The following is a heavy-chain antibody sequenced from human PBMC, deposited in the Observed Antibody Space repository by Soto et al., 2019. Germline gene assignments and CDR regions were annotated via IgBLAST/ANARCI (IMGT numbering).Heavy chain of an antibody. V-gene: IGHV4-59*01. J-gene: IGHJ5*02. CDR1: GGSISSYY. CDR2: IYYSGST. CDR3: ACVGAVGDWFDP. D-gene: IGHD6-19*01. Sequence: PSETLSLTCTVSGGSISSYYWSWIRQPPGKGLEWIGYIYYSGSTNYNPSLKSRVTISVDTSKNQFSLKLSSVTAADTAVYYCACVGAVGDWFDPPGQGTPVIVSS.